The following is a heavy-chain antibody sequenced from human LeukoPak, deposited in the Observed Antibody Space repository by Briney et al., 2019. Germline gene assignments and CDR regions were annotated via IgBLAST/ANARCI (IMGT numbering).Heavy chain of an antibody. Sequence: SETLSLTCTVSGGSISSGGYYWSWIRQHPGKGLEWIGYIYYSGSTYYNPSLKSRVTISVDTSKNQFSLKLSSVTAADTAVYYCARGLSSNIYYYYYGMDDWGQGTTVTVSS. CDR2: IYYSGST. V-gene: IGHV4-31*03. CDR1: GGSISSGGYY. J-gene: IGHJ6*02. CDR3: ARGLSSNIYYYYYGMDD. D-gene: IGHD4-11*01.